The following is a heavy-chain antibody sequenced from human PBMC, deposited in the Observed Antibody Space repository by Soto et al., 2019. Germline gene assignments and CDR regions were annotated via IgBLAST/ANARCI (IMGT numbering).Heavy chain of an antibody. Sequence: QVQLVQSGAEVKKPGASVQVSCKASGYTFTRYSINWVRQAPGQGLEWVGWISNYNGDTKYAQKFQGRVTLTTDTSTTTTYMDLRSLTSDDTAVYFCARGDSTGSPTGWFDLWGQGTLVTVSS. J-gene: IGHJ5*02. D-gene: IGHD6-19*01. CDR3: ARGDSTGSPTGWFDL. CDR1: GYTFTRYS. V-gene: IGHV1-18*04. CDR2: ISNYNGDT.